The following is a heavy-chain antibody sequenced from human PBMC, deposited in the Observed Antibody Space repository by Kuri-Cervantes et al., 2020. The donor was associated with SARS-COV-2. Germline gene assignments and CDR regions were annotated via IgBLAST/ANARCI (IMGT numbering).Heavy chain of an antibody. CDR1: GGTFSSYA. CDR2: IIPILGIA. V-gene: IGHV1-69*04. CDR3: ARGIRAPLYSSGWYSN. Sequence: SVKVSCKASGGTFSSYAISWVRQAPGQGLEWMGRIIPILGIANYAQKFQGRVTITADKSTSTAYMELSSLRSEDTAVYYRARGIRAPLYSSGWYSNWGQGTLVTVSS. J-gene: IGHJ4*02. D-gene: IGHD6-19*01.